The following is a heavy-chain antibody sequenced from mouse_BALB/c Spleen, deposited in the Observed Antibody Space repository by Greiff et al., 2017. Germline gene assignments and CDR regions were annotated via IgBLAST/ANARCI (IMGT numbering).Heavy chain of an antibody. CDR1: GFSLTSYG. CDR3: ARESYDGYPWFAY. J-gene: IGHJ3*01. D-gene: IGHD2-3*01. V-gene: IGHV2-9*02. Sequence: VQLQQSGPGLVAPSQSLSITCTVSGFSLTSYGVHWVRQPPGKGLEWLGVIWAGGSTNYNSALMSRLSISKDNSKSQVFLKMNSLQTDDTAMYYCARESYDGYPWFAYWGQGTLVTVSA. CDR2: IWAGGST.